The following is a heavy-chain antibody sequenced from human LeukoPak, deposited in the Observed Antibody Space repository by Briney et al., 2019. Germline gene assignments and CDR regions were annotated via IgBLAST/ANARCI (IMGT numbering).Heavy chain of an antibody. CDR2: IIPIFGTA. V-gene: IGHV1-69*13. J-gene: IGHJ4*02. CDR1: GGTFSSYA. CDR3: AREGVGATHFDY. D-gene: IGHD1-26*01. Sequence: SVKVSCKASGGTFSSYAISWVRQAPGQGLEWMGGIIPIFGTANYAQKFQGRVTITADESTSTAYMELSSLRSEDTAVYYCAREGVGATHFDYWGQGTLVTVSS.